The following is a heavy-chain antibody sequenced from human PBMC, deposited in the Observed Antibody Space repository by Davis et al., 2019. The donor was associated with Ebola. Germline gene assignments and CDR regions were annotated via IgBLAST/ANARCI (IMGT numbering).Heavy chain of an antibody. V-gene: IGHV4-34*01. J-gene: IGHJ4*02. Sequence: PSETLSLTCAVYGGSFSGYYWSWIRQPPGKGLEWIGEINHSGSTNYNPSLKSRVTISVDTSKNQFSLKLSSVTAADTAVYYCARGAYYDILTGYSGSGSTPFDYWGQGTLVTVSS. CDR2: INHSGST. CDR1: GGSFSGYY. CDR3: ARGAYYDILTGYSGSGSTPFDY. D-gene: IGHD3-9*01.